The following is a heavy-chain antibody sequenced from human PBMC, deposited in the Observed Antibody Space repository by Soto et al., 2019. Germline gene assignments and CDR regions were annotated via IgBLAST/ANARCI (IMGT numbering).Heavy chain of an antibody. Sequence: SETLSLTCTFSGDSISNYYWSWIRQPPGKGLEWIGYIYYSGSTNYNPSLKSRVTISVDTSKNQFSLKLSSVTAADTAVYYCARAGAATLSDYWGHGTLVTVS. V-gene: IGHV4-59*01. J-gene: IGHJ4*01. D-gene: IGHD2-15*01. CDR3: ARAGAATLSDY. CDR2: IYYSGST. CDR1: GDSISNYY.